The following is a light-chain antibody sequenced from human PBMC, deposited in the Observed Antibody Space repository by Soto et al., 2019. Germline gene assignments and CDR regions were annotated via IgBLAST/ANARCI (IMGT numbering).Light chain of an antibody. CDR2: VVS. Sequence: QSVLTQPASVSGSPGQSITISCTGTSSDVGGYNYVSWVQQHPGKAPKLMIYVVSNRPSGISNRFSGSKSGNTASLTISGLQAEDEADYYCSSYTTSSSWVFGGGTKVTVL. CDR1: SSDVGGYNY. J-gene: IGLJ3*02. CDR3: SSYTTSSSWV. V-gene: IGLV2-14*01.